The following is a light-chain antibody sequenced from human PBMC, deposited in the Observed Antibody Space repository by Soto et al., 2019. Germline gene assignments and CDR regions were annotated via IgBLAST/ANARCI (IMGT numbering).Light chain of an antibody. CDR2: GAS. V-gene: IGKV1-27*01. Sequence: DIQMTQSPSSLSASVGYRFTITCRASHDISNYMAWYLQTPGKVPKLLIYGASTLKAGVPSRFSGRGSGKDFTFTISSLQPDDSGTYYCQQFYDLPITFGQGTRREIK. J-gene: IGKJ5*01. CDR3: QQFYDLPIT. CDR1: HDISNY.